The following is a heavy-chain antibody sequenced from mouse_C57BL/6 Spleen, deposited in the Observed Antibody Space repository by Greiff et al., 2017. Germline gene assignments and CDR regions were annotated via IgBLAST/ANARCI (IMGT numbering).Heavy chain of an antibody. Sequence: EVQLQQSGPELVKPGASVKMSCKASGYTFTDYNMHWVKQSHGKSLEWIGYINPNNGGTSYNQKFKGKATLTANKSSSTAYMELRSLTSEDSAVYYCALTETYLYYFDYWGQGTTLTVSS. CDR1: GYTFTDYN. CDR2: INPNNGGT. J-gene: IGHJ2*01. V-gene: IGHV1-22*01. D-gene: IGHD5-1*01. CDR3: ALTETYLYYFDY.